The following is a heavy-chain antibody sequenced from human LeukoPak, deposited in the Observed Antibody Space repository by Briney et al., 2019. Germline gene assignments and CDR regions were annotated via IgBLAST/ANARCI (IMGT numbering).Heavy chain of an antibody. CDR1: GGSISSYY. Sequence: PSETLSLTCTVSGGSISSYYWSWIRQPPGKGLEWIGRIYTSGSTNYNPSLKSRVTISVDTSKNQFSLKLSSVTAADTAVYYCARGQQLESFDYWGQGTLVTVSS. D-gene: IGHD6-13*01. CDR2: IYTSGST. J-gene: IGHJ4*02. CDR3: ARGQQLESFDY. V-gene: IGHV4-4*08.